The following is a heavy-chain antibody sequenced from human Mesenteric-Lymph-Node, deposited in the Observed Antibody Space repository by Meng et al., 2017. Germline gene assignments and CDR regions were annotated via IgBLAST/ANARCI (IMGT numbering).Heavy chain of an antibody. CDR3: ARPSGYEYDTSGYDY. D-gene: IGHD3-22*01. V-gene: IGHV3-21*01. CDR1: GFTFNTYE. CDR2: ISNSGSHV. Sequence: GESLKISCAASGFTFNTYELNWVRQAPGKGLEWVSSISNSGSHVYYADSVKGRFTMSRDNAKNSLYLQMNSLRAEDTAVYYCARPSGYEYDTSGYDYWGQGTLVTVSS. J-gene: IGHJ4*02.